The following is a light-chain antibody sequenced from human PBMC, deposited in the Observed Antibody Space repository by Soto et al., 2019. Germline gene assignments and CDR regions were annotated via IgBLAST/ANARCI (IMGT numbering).Light chain of an antibody. V-gene: IGLV1-40*01. CDR1: SSNIGAGYG. CDR3: QSYDSSLSGVV. Sequence: QSALTQPPSVSGAPGQRVTISCTGSSSNIGAGYGVHWYQQLPGTAPKLLIYDNSNRPSGVPDRFSGSKSGTSASLAITGLQAEDEADYYCQSYDSSLSGVVFGGGTKLTVL. J-gene: IGLJ2*01. CDR2: DNS.